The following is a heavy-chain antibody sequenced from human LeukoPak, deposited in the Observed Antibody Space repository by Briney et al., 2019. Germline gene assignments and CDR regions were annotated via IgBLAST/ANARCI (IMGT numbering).Heavy chain of an antibody. Sequence: GGSLRLSCAASGFTFSSYGMHWVRQAPGKGLEWVSSISSSSSYIYYADSVKGRFTISRDNAKNSLYLQMNSLRAEDTAVYYCAADAGSLFYFDYWGQGTLVTVSS. V-gene: IGHV3-21*01. CDR1: GFTFSSYG. J-gene: IGHJ4*02. CDR2: ISSSSSYI. CDR3: AADAGSLFYFDY. D-gene: IGHD3-10*01.